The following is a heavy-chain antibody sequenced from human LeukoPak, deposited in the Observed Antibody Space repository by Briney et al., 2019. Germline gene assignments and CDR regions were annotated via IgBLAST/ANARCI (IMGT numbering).Heavy chain of an antibody. CDR1: GCTFTSYY. CDR2: INPSGGST. CDR3: ARAVRFEDAFDI. V-gene: IGHV1-46*01. J-gene: IGHJ3*02. D-gene: IGHD3-3*01. Sequence: ASVKVSCKASGCTFTSYYMHWVRQAPGQGLEWMGIINPSGGSTSYAQKFQGRVTMTRDTSTSTVYMELSSLRSGDTAVYYCARAVRFEDAFDIWGQGTMVTVSS.